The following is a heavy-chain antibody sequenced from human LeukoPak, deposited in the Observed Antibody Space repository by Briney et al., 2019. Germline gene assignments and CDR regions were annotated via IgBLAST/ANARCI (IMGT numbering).Heavy chain of an antibody. V-gene: IGHV3-74*01. CDR1: GFTFRGYW. J-gene: IGHJ6*02. Sequence: GGSLRLSCAASGFTFRGYWMHWVRQGPGKGLVWVSRINSDGSNTTYADSVKGRFTISRENAENTLHLQMNSLRAEDTAVYYCGRGHYYAMDVWGQGTTVTVSS. CDR2: INSDGSNT. CDR3: GRGHYYAMDV.